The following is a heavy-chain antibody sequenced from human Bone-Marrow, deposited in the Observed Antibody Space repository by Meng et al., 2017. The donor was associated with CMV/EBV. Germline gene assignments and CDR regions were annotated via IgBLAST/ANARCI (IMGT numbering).Heavy chain of an antibody. J-gene: IGHJ4*02. CDR1: GYTFTGYY. Sequence: SVKVSCKASGYTFTGYYMHWVRQAPGQGLEWMGRIIPILGIANYAQKFQGRVTITADKSTSTAYMELSSLRSEDTAVYYCARSRGTSTGDNDYWGQGTLVTVSS. D-gene: IGHD5/OR15-5a*01. CDR2: IIPILGIA. CDR3: ARSRGTSTGDNDY. V-gene: IGHV1-69*02.